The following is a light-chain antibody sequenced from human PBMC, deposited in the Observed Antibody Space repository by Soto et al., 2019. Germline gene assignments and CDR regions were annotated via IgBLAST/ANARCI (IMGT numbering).Light chain of an antibody. CDR1: SSNIGAGYD. CDR3: QSYDSSRSEV. V-gene: IGLV1-40*01. J-gene: IGLJ1*01. Sequence: QSVLTQPPSVSGAPGQRGTISCSGSSSNIGAGYDVHWYQQLPGTAPKLLIYGNSNRPSGGPDRFSGSKSGTSASLAITGLQAEDEADYYCQSYDSSRSEVFGTGTKLTVL. CDR2: GNS.